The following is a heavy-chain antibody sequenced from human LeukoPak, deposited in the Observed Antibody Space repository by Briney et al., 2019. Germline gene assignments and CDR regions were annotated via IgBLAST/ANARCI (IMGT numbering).Heavy chain of an antibody. CDR3: ARDQDPGAFDI. J-gene: IGHJ3*02. CDR1: RYTLPNYG. V-gene: IGHV1-18*01. CDR2: SSAYNGSK. Sequence: SVKVSCMSTRYTLPNYGMSWVRQAPGQGIEWKGWSSAYNGSKNEAQNLQGRLTRTADTSTNTAYMDQRSLRCDDTAVYYCARDQDPGAFDIWGQGTMVTVSS.